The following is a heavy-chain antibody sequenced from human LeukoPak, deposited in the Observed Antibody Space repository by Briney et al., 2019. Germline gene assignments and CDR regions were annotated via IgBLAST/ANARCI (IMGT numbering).Heavy chain of an antibody. CDR2: IYTSGST. CDR1: GGSISSGSYY. J-gene: IGHJ4*02. V-gene: IGHV4-61*02. CDR3: AREMAVAGSGVIDS. D-gene: IGHD6-19*01. Sequence: SETLSLTCTVSGGSISSGSYYWRWIRQPAGKGLEWIGRIYTSGSTNYNPSLKSRVTISVDTSKNQFSLKLGSVTAADTAVYYCAREMAVAGSGVIDSWGQGTLVTVFS.